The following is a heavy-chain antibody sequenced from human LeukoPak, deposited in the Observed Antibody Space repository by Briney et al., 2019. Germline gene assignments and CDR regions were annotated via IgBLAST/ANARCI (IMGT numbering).Heavy chain of an antibody. J-gene: IGHJ3*02. CDR3: ARVSAVAATPGAFDI. Sequence: GGSLRLSCAASGFTFSDYATHWVRQAPGKGLDWVAVTSYDGNYKYYTDSVKGRFTISRDNSKNTLYLQMNSLRTEDTAVYYCARVSAVAATPGAFDIWGRGTMVTVSS. D-gene: IGHD6-19*01. V-gene: IGHV3-30-3*01. CDR1: GFTFSDYA. CDR2: TSYDGNYK.